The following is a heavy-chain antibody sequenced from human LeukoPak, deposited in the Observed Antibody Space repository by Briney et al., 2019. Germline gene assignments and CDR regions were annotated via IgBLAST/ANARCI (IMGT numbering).Heavy chain of an antibody. CDR1: GMMFSSYE. V-gene: IGHV3-48*03. J-gene: IGHJ4*02. Sequence: PGGSLRLSCTASGMMFSSYEMFWVRQAPGKGLQWISYISSSGNTRKYADSVKGRFTISRDNAKKSLQLEMSGLRGDDSAIYYCASAMLASGSSGYYTSDYLEHWGQGTLVSVSS. D-gene: IGHD5-12*01. CDR3: ASAMLASGSSGYYTSDYLEH. CDR2: ISSSGNTR.